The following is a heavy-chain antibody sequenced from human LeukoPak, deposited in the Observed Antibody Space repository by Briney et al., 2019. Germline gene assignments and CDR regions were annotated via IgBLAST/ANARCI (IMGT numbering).Heavy chain of an antibody. V-gene: IGHV4-39*07. Sequence: SETLSLTCTVPGGSISSSSYYWGWIRQPPGKGLEWIGSIYYSGSTYYNPSLKSRVTISVDTSKNQFSLKLSSVTAADTAVYYCARENEGDFDYWGQGTLVTVSS. J-gene: IGHJ4*02. CDR3: ARENEGDFDY. CDR1: GGSISSSSYY. CDR2: IYYSGST. D-gene: IGHD1-1*01.